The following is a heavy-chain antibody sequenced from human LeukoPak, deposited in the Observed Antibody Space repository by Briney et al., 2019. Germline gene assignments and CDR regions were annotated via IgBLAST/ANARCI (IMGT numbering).Heavy chain of an antibody. V-gene: IGHV1-2*04. CDR1: GYTFTGYD. Sequence: ASVKVSSTASGYTFTGYDMHWVRRAPGQGLEWMGWINPNSGGTNYAQKFQGWVTMTRDTSISTAYMDLSGLRSDDTAVYYCAIFSGYWSGGSCCPNAFDIWGQGTMVTVSS. D-gene: IGHD2-15*01. CDR3: AIFSGYWSGGSCCPNAFDI. J-gene: IGHJ3*02. CDR2: INPNSGGT.